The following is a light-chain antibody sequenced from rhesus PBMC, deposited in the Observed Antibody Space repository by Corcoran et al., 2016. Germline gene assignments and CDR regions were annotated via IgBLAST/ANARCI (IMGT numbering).Light chain of an antibody. Sequence: DIQMTQSPSSLSASVGDTVTITCRASQGINSFLNWFQQKPGKAPKLLIYDASSLESGVPSRFRGSGSGTDFTLTISSLQPEDFAAYYCLQHDSYPYSFGQGTKVEIK. J-gene: IGKJ2*01. CDR2: DAS. CDR1: QGINSF. CDR3: LQHDSYPYS. V-gene: IGKV1-28*03.